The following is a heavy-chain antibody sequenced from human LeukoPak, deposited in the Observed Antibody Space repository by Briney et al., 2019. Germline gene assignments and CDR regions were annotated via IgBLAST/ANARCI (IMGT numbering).Heavy chain of an antibody. CDR3: ARRDYGSGSYYSFDY. CDR1: GYTFTSYA. J-gene: IGHJ4*02. Sequence: SVKVSCKASGYTFTSYAMNWVRQAPGQGLEWMGWINTNTGNPTYAQGFTGRFVFSLDTSVSTAYLQISSLKAEDTAVYYCARRDYGSGSYYSFDYWGQGTLVTVSS. D-gene: IGHD3-10*01. CDR2: INTNTGNP. V-gene: IGHV7-4-1*02.